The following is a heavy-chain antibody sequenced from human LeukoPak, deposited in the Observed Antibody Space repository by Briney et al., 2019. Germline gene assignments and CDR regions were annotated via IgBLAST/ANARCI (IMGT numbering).Heavy chain of an antibody. J-gene: IGHJ1*01. Sequence: GSLRLSCAASGFTVSSNFMSWIRQPPGKGLEWIGYIYYSENTNYNPSLKSRVTISVDTSKNQFSLKLTSVTAADTAVYYCARSYSSSWYGDFQHWGQGTLVTVSS. CDR1: GFTVSSNF. CDR2: IYYSENT. V-gene: IGHV4-59*02. CDR3: ARSYSSSWYGDFQH. D-gene: IGHD6-13*01.